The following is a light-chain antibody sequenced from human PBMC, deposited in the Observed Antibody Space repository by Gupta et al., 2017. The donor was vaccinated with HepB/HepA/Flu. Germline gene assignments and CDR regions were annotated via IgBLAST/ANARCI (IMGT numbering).Light chain of an antibody. J-gene: IGKJ4*01. V-gene: IGKV1-39*01. CDR3: QQRNSNRPRIT. CDR1: QSISSY. Sequence: QLTHSPSSLSASVGDRVTITCRASQSISSYVNWYRQKPGKAPKLLIYAASSLQRGVRSRFSGSGGGTDFTLTIISRQPEDYAAYYCQQRNSNRPRITFGRGTKVEIK. CDR2: AAS.